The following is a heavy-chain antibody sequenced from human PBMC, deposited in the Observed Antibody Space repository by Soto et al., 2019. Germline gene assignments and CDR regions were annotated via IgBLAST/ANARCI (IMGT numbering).Heavy chain of an antibody. J-gene: IGHJ4*02. V-gene: IGHV1-69*01. Sequence: QVQLVQSGAEVKKPGSSVKVSCAASGGSLNNYAVSWARRTPGQGFEWLGEIIPAFGTPNYAQKFQDRVTITADVLTNTVFMELSSLGSEDTAGYYCAREGLRRGALDYWGQGSLVTVSS. CDR1: GGSLNNYA. CDR2: IIPAFGTP. CDR3: AREGLRRGALDY. D-gene: IGHD6-6*01.